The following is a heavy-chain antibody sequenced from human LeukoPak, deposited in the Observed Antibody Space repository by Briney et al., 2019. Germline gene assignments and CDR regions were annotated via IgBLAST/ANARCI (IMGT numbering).Heavy chain of an antibody. Sequence: GGSLRLSCAASGFSFSRYGMKWVRQAPGKGLEWVANINQDGSEKFYVDSVKGRFTISRDNAKNSLYLQMNSLRAEDTAVYYCAEGTTAWGQGTLVTVSS. CDR3: AEGTTA. V-gene: IGHV3-7*01. CDR1: GFSFSRYG. D-gene: IGHD2/OR15-2a*01. CDR2: INQDGSEK. J-gene: IGHJ5*02.